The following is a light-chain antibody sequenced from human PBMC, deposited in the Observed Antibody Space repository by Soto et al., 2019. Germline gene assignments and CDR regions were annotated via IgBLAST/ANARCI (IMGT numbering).Light chain of an antibody. CDR2: KAS. J-gene: IGKJ1*01. Sequence: DIQMTQSPSTLSGSVGDSVTITCRASQTISSWLAWYQQKPGKAPKXLIYKASTLKSGVPSRFSGSGSGTEFTITISSLQPDDFETYYCQHYNSYSEAFGQGTKVDI. V-gene: IGKV1-5*03. CDR1: QTISSW. CDR3: QHYNSYSEA.